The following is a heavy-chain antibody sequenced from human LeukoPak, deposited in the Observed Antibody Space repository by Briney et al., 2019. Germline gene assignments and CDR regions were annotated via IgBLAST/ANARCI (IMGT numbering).Heavy chain of an antibody. Sequence: SETLSLTCAVYGGSFSGYYWSWIRQPPGKGLEWIGEINHSGSTNYNPSLKSRVTISVDTSKNQFSLKLSSVTAADTAVYYCAGEADWWVESGLGEVFDIWGQGTMVTVSS. V-gene: IGHV4-34*01. D-gene: IGHD3-16*01. CDR3: AGEADWWVESGLGEVFDI. CDR1: GGSFSGYY. CDR2: INHSGST. J-gene: IGHJ3*02.